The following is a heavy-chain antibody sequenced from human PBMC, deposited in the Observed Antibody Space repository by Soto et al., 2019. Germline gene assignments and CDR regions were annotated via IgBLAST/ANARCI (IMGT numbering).Heavy chain of an antibody. J-gene: IGHJ5*02. Sequence: ASVKVSCKASGYTFTGYYMHWVRQAPGQGLEWMGWINPNSGDTKYAQKFQGRVTMTRDTSTRTAYMEVSRLTSVTAADTAVYYCARVRDWFDPWGQGTLVTVSS. V-gene: IGHV1-2*02. CDR2: INPNSGDT. CDR1: GYTFTGYY. CDR3: ARVRDWFDP. D-gene: IGHD3-3*01.